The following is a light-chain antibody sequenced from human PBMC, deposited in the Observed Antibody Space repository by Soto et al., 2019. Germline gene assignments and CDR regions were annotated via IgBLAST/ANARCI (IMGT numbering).Light chain of an antibody. V-gene: IGLV3-21*02. Sequence: SYELTQPPSVSVAPGQTARITCGGNNIGSESVHWYQQKPGQAPVLVVYDDSDRPSGIPERFSGSNSGNTATLTISRVEAGDEADYYCQVWDSSSDHWVFGGGTKRTVL. CDR3: QVWDSSSDHWV. CDR1: NIGSES. J-gene: IGLJ3*02. CDR2: DDS.